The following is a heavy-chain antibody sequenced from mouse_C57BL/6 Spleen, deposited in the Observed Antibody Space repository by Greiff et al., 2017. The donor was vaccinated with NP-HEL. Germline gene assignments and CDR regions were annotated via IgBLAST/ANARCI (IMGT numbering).Heavy chain of an antibody. CDR2: INPSSGYT. CDR3: ANGSSGGYYAMDY. D-gene: IGHD1-1*01. V-gene: IGHV1-7*01. CDR1: GYTFTSYW. J-gene: IGHJ4*01. Sequence: VQLVESGAELAKPGASVKLSCKASGYTFTSYWMHWVKRRPGQGLEWIGYINPSSGYTKYNQKFKDKATLTADKSSSTAYMQLSSLTYEDSAVYYCANGSSGGYYAMDYWGQGTSVTVSS.